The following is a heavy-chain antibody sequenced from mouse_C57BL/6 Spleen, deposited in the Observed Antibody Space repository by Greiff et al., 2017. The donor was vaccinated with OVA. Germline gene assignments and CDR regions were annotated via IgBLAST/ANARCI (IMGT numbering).Heavy chain of an antibody. D-gene: IGHD2-3*01. Sequence: EVMLVESGGGLVQPGGSLKLSCAASGFTFSDYYMYWVRQTPEKRLEWVAYISNGGGSTYYPDTVKGRFTISRDNAKNTLYLQMSRLKSEDTAMYYCARGGDGYYDYWGQGTTLTVSS. V-gene: IGHV5-12*01. CDR1: GFTFSDYY. J-gene: IGHJ2*01. CDR2: ISNGGGST. CDR3: ARGGDGYYDY.